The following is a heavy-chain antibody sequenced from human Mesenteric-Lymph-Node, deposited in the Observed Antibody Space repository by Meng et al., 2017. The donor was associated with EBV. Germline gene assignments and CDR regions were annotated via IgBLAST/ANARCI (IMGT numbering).Heavy chain of an antibody. D-gene: IGHD3-22*01. Sequence: NQPESSVNVSCQCCRYTFRDYYIHRVQQAPAQGLCGLGRINPTDDGTNYERKFQDRFTMTTDTPINPAYMDLISLRSDDTAVYFCVRDDRSGRGEPFNYWGQGTLVTVSS. CDR2: INPTDDGT. CDR3: VRDDRSGRGEPFNY. CDR1: RYTFRDYY. J-gene: IGHJ4*01. V-gene: IGHV1-2*02.